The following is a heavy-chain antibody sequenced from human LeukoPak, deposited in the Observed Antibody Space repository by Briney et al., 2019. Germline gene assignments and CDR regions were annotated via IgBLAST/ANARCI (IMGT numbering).Heavy chain of an antibody. Sequence: GGSLRPSCAASGFTFSSYSMNWVRQAPGKGLEWVSSISSSSSYIHYADSVKGRFTISRDNAKNSLYLQMNSLRAEDTAVYYCARDDDFWSGYYVHWGQGTLVTVSS. J-gene: IGHJ4*02. V-gene: IGHV3-21*01. CDR3: ARDDDFWSGYYVH. D-gene: IGHD3-3*01. CDR2: ISSSSSYI. CDR1: GFTFSSYS.